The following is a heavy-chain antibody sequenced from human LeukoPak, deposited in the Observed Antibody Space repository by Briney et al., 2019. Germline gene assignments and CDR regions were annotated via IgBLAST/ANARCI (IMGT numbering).Heavy chain of an antibody. D-gene: IGHD3-10*01. J-gene: IGHJ4*02. V-gene: IGHV3-7*01. CDR3: ARDRWGSGTGGFDY. Sequence: PGGSLRLSCAASGFTFSNYWMNWVRQAPGKGLECVANIKQDGSEKYYVDSVQGRFTISRDNTKNSLYLQMNSLRAEDTAVYYCARDRWGSGTGGFDYWGQGTLVTVSS. CDR2: IKQDGSEK. CDR1: GFTFSNYW.